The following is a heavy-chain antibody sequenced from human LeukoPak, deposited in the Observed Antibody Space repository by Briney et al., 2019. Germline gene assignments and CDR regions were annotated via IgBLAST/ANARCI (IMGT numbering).Heavy chain of an antibody. Sequence: NPGGSLRLSCAASGFTFSSYSMNWVRHAPGKGLEWVSYISSSSSTIYYADSVKGRFTISRDNAKNSLYLQMSSLRAEDTAVYYCARHTTTGRAYFFDYWGQGTLVTVSS. J-gene: IGHJ4*02. CDR1: GFTFSSYS. D-gene: IGHD1-1*01. CDR3: ARHTTTGRAYFFDY. V-gene: IGHV3-48*04. CDR2: ISSSSSTI.